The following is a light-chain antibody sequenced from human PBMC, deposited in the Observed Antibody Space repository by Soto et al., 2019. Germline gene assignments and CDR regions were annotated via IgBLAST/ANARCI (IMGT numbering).Light chain of an antibody. CDR1: SSDFVSYNV. Sequence: QSVLTQPASVSGSPGQSITISCTGTSSDFVSYNVVSWYQQYPGKAPKLMIYEATKRPSGVSNRFSGSKSGNTASLTISGLQAEDKAHYYCCSYTGSSTRYVFGPGTKVTVL. CDR3: CSYTGSSTRYV. V-gene: IGLV2-23*01. J-gene: IGLJ1*01. CDR2: EAT.